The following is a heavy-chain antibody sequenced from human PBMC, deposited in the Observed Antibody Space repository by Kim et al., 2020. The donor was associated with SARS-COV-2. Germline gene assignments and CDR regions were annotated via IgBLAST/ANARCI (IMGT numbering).Heavy chain of an antibody. V-gene: IGHV3-23*01. Sequence: GGSLRLSCAASGFTFSSYAMSWVRQAPGKGLVWVSAINAGGGSTYYADSVKGRFTISRDNSKNTLYLQMNSLRAEDTAVYYCANLTDLAFRGRGTLVTVS. J-gene: IGHJ1*01. D-gene: IGHD3-3*01. CDR3: ANLTDLAF. CDR1: GFTFSSYA. CDR2: INAGGGST.